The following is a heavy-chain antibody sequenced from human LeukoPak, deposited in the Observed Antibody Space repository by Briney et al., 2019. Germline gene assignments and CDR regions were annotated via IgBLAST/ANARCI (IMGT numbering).Heavy chain of an antibody. Sequence: ASVKVSCKASGYTFTSYYMHWVRQAPGQGLEWMGWINPNSGGTNYAQKFQGRVTMTRDTSISTAHMELSRLRSDDTAVYYCAREAARGGPPPKWDTDYWGQGTLVTVSS. D-gene: IGHD1-26*01. CDR2: INPNSGGT. CDR1: GYTFTSYY. J-gene: IGHJ4*02. CDR3: AREAARGGPPPKWDTDY. V-gene: IGHV1-2*02.